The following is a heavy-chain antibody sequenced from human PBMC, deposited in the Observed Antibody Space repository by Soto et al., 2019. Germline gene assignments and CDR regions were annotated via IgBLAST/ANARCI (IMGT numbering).Heavy chain of an antibody. Sequence: EVQLLESGGGLVQPGGSLRLSCAASGFTFSSYAMSWVRQAPGKGLEWVSAISGSGGSTYYADSVKGRFTISRDNSKNTLYLRMNSLRAEDTAVYYCATSPGIAVAGTFDYWGQGTLVTVSS. D-gene: IGHD6-19*01. J-gene: IGHJ4*02. CDR2: ISGSGGST. CDR3: ATSPGIAVAGTFDY. V-gene: IGHV3-23*01. CDR1: GFTFSSYA.